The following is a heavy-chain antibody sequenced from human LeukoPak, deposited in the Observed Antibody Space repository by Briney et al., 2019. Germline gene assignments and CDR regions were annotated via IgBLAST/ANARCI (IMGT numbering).Heavy chain of an antibody. J-gene: IGHJ4*02. D-gene: IGHD1-26*01. V-gene: IGHV4-59*01. CDR2: GSYSGST. Sequence: PSETLSLTCTVSGGSISSYYWNWIRQPPGKGLEWIGYGSYSGSTDYNPSLKSRVAISVDTSKNQFSLKLSSVTAADTAVYYCARAYGSHSFDYWGQGTLVTASS. CDR1: GGSISSYY. CDR3: ARAYGSHSFDY.